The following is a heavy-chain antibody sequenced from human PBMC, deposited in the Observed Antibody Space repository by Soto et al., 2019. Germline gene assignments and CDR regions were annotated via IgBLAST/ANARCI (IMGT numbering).Heavy chain of an antibody. CDR2: IYYSGST. J-gene: IGHJ6*02. Sequence: LSLTCTVSGGSISSVGYYWSWIRQHPGKGLEWLGYIYYSGSTYYNPSLKSRVTISVDTSKNQFSLKLSSVTAADTAVYYCARDRAYCSSSSCRAGGMDVWGQGTTVTVSS. D-gene: IGHD2-2*01. CDR3: ARDRAYCSSSSCRAGGMDV. V-gene: IGHV4-31*03. CDR1: GGSISSVGYY.